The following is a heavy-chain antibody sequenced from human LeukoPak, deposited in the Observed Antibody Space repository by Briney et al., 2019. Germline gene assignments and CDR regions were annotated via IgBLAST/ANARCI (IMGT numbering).Heavy chain of an antibody. V-gene: IGHV3-53*01. CDR1: GFTVSSNY. Sequence: GGSLRLSCAASGFTVSSNYMSWVRQAPGKGLEWVSVIYSGGSTYYADSVKGRFTISRDSSKNTLYLQMNSLRAEDTAVYYCAREFMVAAADDWGQGTLVTVSS. J-gene: IGHJ4*02. CDR2: IYSGGST. CDR3: AREFMVAAADD. D-gene: IGHD6-13*01.